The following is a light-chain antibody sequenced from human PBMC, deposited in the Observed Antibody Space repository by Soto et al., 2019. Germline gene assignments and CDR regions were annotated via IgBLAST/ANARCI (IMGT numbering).Light chain of an antibody. Sequence: DIQMTQSPSSLSASVGDRVTITCWASQSISSRLAWYQQKPGKDPKLLIYKASSLESGVPSRFSGSGSGTEFTLTISRLQPDDFATYYCQQYNSFPYTFGQGTRLEIK. V-gene: IGKV1-5*03. CDR1: QSISSR. J-gene: IGKJ5*01. CDR2: KAS. CDR3: QQYNSFPYT.